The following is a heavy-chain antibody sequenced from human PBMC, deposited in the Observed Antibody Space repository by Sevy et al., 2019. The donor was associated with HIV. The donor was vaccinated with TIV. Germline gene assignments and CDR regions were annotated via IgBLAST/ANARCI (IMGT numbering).Heavy chain of an antibody. Sequence: GGSLRLSCAASGFSFDRYGMHWVRQAPGKGLDWVAVILYEGINKDYGDSVRGRFTISRDNSKNTLYLQMNSLRVDDTAVYYCATGRDYGSGSYDYWGPGTLVTVSS. CDR3: ATGRDYGSGSYDY. J-gene: IGHJ4*02. CDR2: ILYEGINK. CDR1: GFSFDRYG. D-gene: IGHD3-10*01. V-gene: IGHV3-33*01.